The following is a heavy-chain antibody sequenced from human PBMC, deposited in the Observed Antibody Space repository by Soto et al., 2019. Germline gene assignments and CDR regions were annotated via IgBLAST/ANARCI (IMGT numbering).Heavy chain of an antibody. Sequence: QVQLVESGGGVVQPGRSLRLSCAASGFTFSSYGMHWVRQAPGKGLEWVAVIWYDGSNKYYADSVKGRFTISRDNSKNTLDLQMNSLRAEDTAVYYCARMEVAGTLDYWGQGTLVTVSS. V-gene: IGHV3-33*01. D-gene: IGHD6-19*01. CDR3: ARMEVAGTLDY. J-gene: IGHJ4*02. CDR1: GFTFSSYG. CDR2: IWYDGSNK.